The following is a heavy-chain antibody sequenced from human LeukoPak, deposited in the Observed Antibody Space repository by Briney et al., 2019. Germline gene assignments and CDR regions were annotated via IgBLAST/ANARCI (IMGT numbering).Heavy chain of an antibody. J-gene: IGHJ4*02. V-gene: IGHV1-69*05. D-gene: IGHD5-24*01. CDR1: GYTFTSYD. CDR2: IIPIFGTA. CDR3: ARGVDPEIGRFDY. Sequence: SVKVSCKASGYTFTSYDINWVRQATGQGLEWMGGIIPIFGTANYAQKFQGRVTITTDESTSTAYMELSSLRSEDTAVYYCARGVDPEIGRFDYWGQGTLVTVSS.